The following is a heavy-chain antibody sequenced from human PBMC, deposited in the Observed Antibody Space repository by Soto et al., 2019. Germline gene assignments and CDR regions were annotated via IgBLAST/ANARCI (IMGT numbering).Heavy chain of an antibody. CDR3: ARDEGYSSSWYSTPTYGMDV. CDR1: GFTFSSYG. Sequence: GGSLRLSCAASGFTFSSYGMHWVRQAPGKGLEWVAVIWYDGSNKYYADSVKGRFTISRDNSKNTLYLKMNSLRAEDTAVYYCARDEGYSSSWYSTPTYGMDVWGQGTTVTVSS. D-gene: IGHD6-13*01. J-gene: IGHJ6*02. CDR2: IWYDGSNK. V-gene: IGHV3-33*01.